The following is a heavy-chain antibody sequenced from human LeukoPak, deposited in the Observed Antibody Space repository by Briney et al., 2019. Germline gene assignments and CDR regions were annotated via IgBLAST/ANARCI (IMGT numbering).Heavy chain of an antibody. CDR1: GGSISSGSYY. V-gene: IGHV4-61*02. CDR3: ARATGYFDY. Sequence: PSETLSLTCTVSGGSISSGSYYWSWIRQPAGKGLEWIGRIYTSGSTNYNPSLKSRVTISVDTSKNQFSLKLSSVTAEDTAVYYCARATGYFDYWGQGTLVTVSS. J-gene: IGHJ4*02. CDR2: IYTSGST.